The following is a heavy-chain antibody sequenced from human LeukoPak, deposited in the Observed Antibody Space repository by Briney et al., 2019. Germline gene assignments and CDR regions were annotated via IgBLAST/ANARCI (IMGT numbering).Heavy chain of an antibody. V-gene: IGHV4-34*01. CDR2: INHSGST. CDR1: GGSFSGYY. CDR3: ARGSGYGVRPKYFQH. J-gene: IGHJ1*01. Sequence: SETLSLTCAVYGGSFSGYYWSWIRQPPGKGLEWIGEINHSGSTNYNPSLKSRVTISVDTSKNQFSLKLSSVTAADTAVYYCARGSGYGVRPKYFQHWGQGTLVTVSS. D-gene: IGHD5-12*01.